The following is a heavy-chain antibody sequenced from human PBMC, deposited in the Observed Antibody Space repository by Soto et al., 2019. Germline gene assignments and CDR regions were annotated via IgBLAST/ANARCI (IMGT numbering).Heavy chain of an antibody. CDR1: GGSISSSNW. V-gene: IGHV4-4*02. CDR3: ARLAGYCSSTSCYGYYGMDV. Sequence: PSETLSLTCAVSGGSISSSNWWSWVRQPPGKGLEWIGEIYHSGSTNYNPSLKSRVTISVDKSKNQFSLKLSSVTAADTAVYYCARLAGYCSSTSCYGYYGMDVWGQGTTVTVSS. CDR2: IYHSGST. J-gene: IGHJ6*02. D-gene: IGHD2-2*01.